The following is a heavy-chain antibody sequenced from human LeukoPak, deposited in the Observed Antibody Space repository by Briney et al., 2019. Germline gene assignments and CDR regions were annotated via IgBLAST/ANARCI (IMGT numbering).Heavy chain of an antibody. Sequence: GGSLRLSCAAPGFTFSSYGMHWVRQAPGKGLEWVAVIWYDGSNKYYADSVKGRFTISRDNSKNTLYLQMNSLRAEDTAVYYCARAQGRYDSSEGAFDIWGQGTMVTVSS. D-gene: IGHD3-22*01. J-gene: IGHJ3*02. V-gene: IGHV3-33*01. CDR2: IWYDGSNK. CDR3: ARAQGRYDSSEGAFDI. CDR1: GFTFSSYG.